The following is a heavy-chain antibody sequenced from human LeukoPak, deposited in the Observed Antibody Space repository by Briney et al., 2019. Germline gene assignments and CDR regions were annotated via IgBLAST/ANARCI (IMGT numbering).Heavy chain of an antibody. J-gene: IGHJ4*01. CDR1: GGSISSYY. Sequence: SETLSLTCTVSGGSISSYYWSWIRQPPGKGLEWIGYIYYSGSTKYNPSLKSRVTISGDTSKNHFSLKLTSVTAADTAVYYCARRGSSGWYADFDYWGHGTLVTVSS. CDR2: IYYSGST. V-gene: IGHV4-59*08. D-gene: IGHD6-19*01. CDR3: ARRGSSGWYADFDY.